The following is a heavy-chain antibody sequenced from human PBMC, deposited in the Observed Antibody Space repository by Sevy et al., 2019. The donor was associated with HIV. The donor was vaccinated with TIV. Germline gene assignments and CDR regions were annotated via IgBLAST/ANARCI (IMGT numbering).Heavy chain of an antibody. V-gene: IGHV3-53*01. D-gene: IGHD4-17*01. CDR2: IYSGGST. CDR3: ARVETTVTTIDY. J-gene: IGHJ4*02. Sequence: GGSLRLSCAASGFTVSSNYMSWVRQAPGKGLEWVSVIYSGGSTYYADSVKGRFTISRDNSKNTLYLQMNSLRAEDTAVYYCARVETTVTTIDYWGQGTQVTVSS. CDR1: GFTVSSNY.